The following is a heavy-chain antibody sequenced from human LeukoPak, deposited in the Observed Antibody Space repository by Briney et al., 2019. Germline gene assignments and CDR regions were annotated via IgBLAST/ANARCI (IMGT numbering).Heavy chain of an antibody. CDR3: ARAKGPTVVPAAIGRFYYYYGMDV. J-gene: IGHJ6*02. CDR2: LYYSGRT. Sequence: SETLSLTCTVSGGSISSYYWSWIRQPPGKGLEWIGYLYYSGRTNYNPSLKSRVTISVDTSKNQFSLKLSSVTAADTAVYYCARAKGPTVVPAAIGRFYYYYGMDVWGQGTTVTVSS. D-gene: IGHD2-2*02. V-gene: IGHV4-59*01. CDR1: GGSISSYY.